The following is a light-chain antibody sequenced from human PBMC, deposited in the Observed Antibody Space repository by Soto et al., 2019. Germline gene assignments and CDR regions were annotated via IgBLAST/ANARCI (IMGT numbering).Light chain of an antibody. Sequence: QAVVTQPPSASGTPGQRVTISCSGSSSNIGSNYGYWYQQLPVTSPKLLIYRNSQRPSGVPDRFSGSKSGTSASLAISGLRSEDEADYYCAAWDDSLSGYVFGTGTKVTVL. CDR3: AAWDDSLSGYV. CDR1: SSNIGSNY. J-gene: IGLJ1*01. V-gene: IGLV1-47*01. CDR2: RNS.